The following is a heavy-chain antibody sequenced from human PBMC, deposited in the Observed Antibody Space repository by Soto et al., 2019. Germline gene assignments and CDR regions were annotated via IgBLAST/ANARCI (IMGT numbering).Heavy chain of an antibody. CDR3: ARAGSGGGNWFDP. Sequence: QVQLVESGGGVVQPGRSLRLSCAASGFTFSSYAMHWVRQAPGKGLEWVAVISYDGSNKYYADSVKGRFTISRDNSKNTLDLQMNSLRAEDTAVYYCARAGSGGGNWFDPWGQGTLVTVSS. CDR2: ISYDGSNK. CDR1: GFTFSSYA. J-gene: IGHJ5*02. D-gene: IGHD1-26*01. V-gene: IGHV3-30-3*01.